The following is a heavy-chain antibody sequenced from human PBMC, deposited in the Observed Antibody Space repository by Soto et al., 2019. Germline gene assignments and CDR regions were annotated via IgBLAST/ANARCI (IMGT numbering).Heavy chain of an antibody. J-gene: IGHJ4*02. V-gene: IGHV3-30*18. CDR2: ISSDGSNK. CDR1: GFTFSNYG. Sequence: QVQLVESGGGVVQPGRSLRLSCAASGFTFSNYGMHWVRQAPGKGLEWVALISSDGSNKYYADSVKGRFTISRDNSKNTLYLQMTSLRAEDTAVYYCAKDGNTYGSADFWGQGPLVIVSS. CDR3: AKDGNTYGSADF. D-gene: IGHD5-18*01.